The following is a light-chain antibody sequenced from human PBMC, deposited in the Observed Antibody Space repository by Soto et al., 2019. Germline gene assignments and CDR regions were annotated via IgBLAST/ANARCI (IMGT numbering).Light chain of an antibody. Sequence: QSALTQPASVSGSPGQSITISCTGTSNDVGGYNFVSWYQQHPGNAPKLMIYEVNSRPSGVSNRFSGSKSGNTASLTISGLQAEDEADYYCSSYTGSNALRVFGGGTKLTVL. J-gene: IGLJ3*02. V-gene: IGLV2-14*01. CDR3: SSYTGSNALRV. CDR1: SNDVGGYNF. CDR2: EVN.